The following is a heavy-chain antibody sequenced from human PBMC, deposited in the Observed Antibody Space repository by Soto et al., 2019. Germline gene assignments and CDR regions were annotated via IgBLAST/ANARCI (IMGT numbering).Heavy chain of an antibody. CDR2: ISSTSRNI. D-gene: IGHD6-25*01. CDR1: GFTFRDYD. J-gene: IGHJ4*02. V-gene: IGHV3-48*02. CDR3: ARAALYGYDY. Sequence: GGSLRLSCAASGFTFRDYDMNWVRQAPGRGLEWVAYISSTSRNIYNADSVKGRFTISRDNAKNSLYLQMNSLRDEDTAVYYCARAALYGYDYWGQGTLVTVSS.